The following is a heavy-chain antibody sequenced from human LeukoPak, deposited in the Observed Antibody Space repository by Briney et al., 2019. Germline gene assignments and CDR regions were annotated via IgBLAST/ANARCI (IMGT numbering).Heavy chain of an antibody. V-gene: IGHV1-2*06. D-gene: IGHD3-22*01. CDR2: INPNSGGT. Sequence: ASVKVSCKASGYTFTGYYMHWVRQAPGQGLEWMGRINPNSGGTNYAQKFQGRVTMTRDTSISTAYMELSRLRSDDTAVYYCARDFRRGGWYYDSSSYVDYWGQGTLVTVSS. J-gene: IGHJ4*02. CDR3: ARDFRRGGWYYDSSSYVDY. CDR1: GYTFTGYY.